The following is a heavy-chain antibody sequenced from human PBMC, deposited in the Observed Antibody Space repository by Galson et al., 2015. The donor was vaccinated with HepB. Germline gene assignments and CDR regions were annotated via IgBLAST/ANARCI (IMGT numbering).Heavy chain of an antibody. CDR3: ARVRCWTRFCSGYYWSY. CDR2: MNPNSGNT. J-gene: IGHJ4*02. V-gene: IGHV1-8*01. CDR1: GYTFTSYD. Sequence: SVKVSCKASGYTFTSYDINWVRQATGKGLEWMGWMNPNSGNTGYAQKFQGRVTMTRNTSISTAYMELSSLRSEDTAVYYCARVRCWTRFCSGYYWSYWGQGTLVTVSS. D-gene: IGHD3-22*01.